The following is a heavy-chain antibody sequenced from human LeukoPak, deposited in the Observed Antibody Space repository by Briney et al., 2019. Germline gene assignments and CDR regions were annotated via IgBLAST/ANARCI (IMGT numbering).Heavy chain of an antibody. J-gene: IGHJ5*02. Sequence: ASVKVSCKASGYTFISYDINWVRQATGQGLEWMGWMNPNSGNTGYAQKFQGRVTMTRNTSISTAYMELTSLRSEDTAVYYCAREYQLLGTVYNYFDPWGQGTLVTVSS. CDR3: AREYQLLGTVYNYFDP. CDR2: MNPNSGNT. D-gene: IGHD2-2*01. V-gene: IGHV1-8*01. CDR1: GYTFISYD.